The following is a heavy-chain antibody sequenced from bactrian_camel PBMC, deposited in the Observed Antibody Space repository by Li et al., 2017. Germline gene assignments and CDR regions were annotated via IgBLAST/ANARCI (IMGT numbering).Heavy chain of an antibody. CDR2: IYTDGGNT. CDR3: VAGLWPITGVRDAVY. D-gene: IGHD1*01. Sequence: HVQLVESGGGSVQAGGSLRLSCAGSGYTYTGNSMVWFRQVPGKEREVVAAIYTDGGNTYYAGAVKGRFTISQGGTKNVVYLQMNRLQDKDTGMYYCVAGLWPITGVRDAVYWGQGTQVTVS. CDR1: GYTYTGNS. V-gene: IGHV3S54*01. J-gene: IGHJ4*01.